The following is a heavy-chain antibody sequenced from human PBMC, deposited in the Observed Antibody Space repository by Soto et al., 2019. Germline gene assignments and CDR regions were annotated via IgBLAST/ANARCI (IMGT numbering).Heavy chain of an antibody. CDR2: ISYDGTNK. J-gene: IGHJ4*02. V-gene: IGHV3-30*18. CDR1: GFIFSRHG. D-gene: IGHD1-26*01. CDR3: AKDLGGTSNLDD. Sequence: GGSLRLSCAVSGFIFSRHGMHWVRQAPGKGLEWVALISYDGTNKFYADSVKGRFTVSRDNSKNTLYLQMNSLRGEDTAFYYCAKDLGGTSNLDDWGQGALVTVS.